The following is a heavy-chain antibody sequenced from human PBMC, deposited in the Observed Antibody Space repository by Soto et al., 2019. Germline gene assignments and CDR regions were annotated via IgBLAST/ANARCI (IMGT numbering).Heavy chain of an antibody. Sequence: QLHLQESGPGLVKSSETLSLTCTVSGGSISSSSCYWGWIRLPPGKGLEWIGNIYYNGNTYYNPSLKRGVTISVDTSKSQFSLKLSSVTAAVTAVYYCARLRIYCSGGTCYYYFDYWGQGTLVTVSS. CDR3: ARLRIYCSGGTCYYYFDY. CDR1: GGSISSSSCY. CDR2: IYYNGNT. D-gene: IGHD2-15*01. J-gene: IGHJ4*02. V-gene: IGHV4-39*01.